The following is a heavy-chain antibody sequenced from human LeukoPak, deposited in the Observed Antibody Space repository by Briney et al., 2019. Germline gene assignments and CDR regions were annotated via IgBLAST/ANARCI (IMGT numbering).Heavy chain of an antibody. Sequence: ASVKVSCKASGYTFTSYDINWVRQATGQGLEWMGWMNPNSGNTGYAQKFQGRVTMTRNTSISTAYMELSSLRSEDTAVYYCARAPRYCSGGSCYDWFDPWGQGTLVTVSS. CDR3: ARAPRYCSGGSCYDWFDP. CDR1: GYTFTSYD. J-gene: IGHJ5*02. CDR2: MNPNSGNT. D-gene: IGHD2-15*01. V-gene: IGHV1-8*01.